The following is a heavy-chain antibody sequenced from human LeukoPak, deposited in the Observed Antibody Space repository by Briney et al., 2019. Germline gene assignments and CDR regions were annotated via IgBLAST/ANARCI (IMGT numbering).Heavy chain of an antibody. CDR2: ISWNSGFI. CDR3: AKGADYVGEDYFDY. D-gene: IGHD3-16*01. J-gene: IGHJ4*02. CDR1: GFTFDDYA. Sequence: GGSLRLSCAASGFTFDDYAMHWVRQAPGKGLEWVSDISWNSGFIAYADSVKGRFTISRDNAKNSLYLKMNSLKPEDMALYYCAKGADYVGEDYFDYWGQGTLVTVSS. V-gene: IGHV3-9*03.